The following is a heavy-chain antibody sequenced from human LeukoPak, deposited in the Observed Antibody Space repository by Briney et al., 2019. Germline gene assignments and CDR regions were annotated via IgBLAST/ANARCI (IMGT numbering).Heavy chain of an antibody. V-gene: IGHV3-30*04. CDR3: AKDQNYYGSGSNEENWFDP. CDR2: ISYDGSNK. D-gene: IGHD3-10*01. Sequence: GGSLRLSCAASGFTFSSYAMHWVRQAPGKGLEWVAVISYDGSNKYYADSVKGRFTISRDNSKNTLYLQMNSLRAEDTAVYYCAKDQNYYGSGSNEENWFDPWGQGTLVTVSS. CDR1: GFTFSSYA. J-gene: IGHJ5*02.